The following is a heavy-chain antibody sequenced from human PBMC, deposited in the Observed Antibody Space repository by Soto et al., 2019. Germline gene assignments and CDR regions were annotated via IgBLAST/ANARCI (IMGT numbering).Heavy chain of an antibody. CDR3: ARAMVRGVRRFDY. Sequence: QVQLQQWGAGLLKPSETLSLTCAVYGGSFSGYYWSWIRQPPGKGLEWIGEINHSGSTNYNPSLTRRVTISVDPSKNQFSLTLSSVTAADTAVYYCARAMVRGVRRFDYWGQGTLVTVSS. D-gene: IGHD3-10*01. CDR2: INHSGST. CDR1: GGSFSGYY. V-gene: IGHV4-34*01. J-gene: IGHJ4*02.